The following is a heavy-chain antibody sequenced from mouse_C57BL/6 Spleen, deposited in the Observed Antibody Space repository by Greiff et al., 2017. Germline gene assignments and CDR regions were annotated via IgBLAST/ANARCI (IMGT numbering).Heavy chain of an antibody. CDR2: ISSGSSTI. Sequence: EVKLVESGGGLVKPGGSLKLSCAASGFTFSDYGMHWVRQAPETGLEWVAYISSGSSTIYYADTVKGRFTISRDNAKNTLFLQMTSLRSEDTAMYYCARREWGDYWGQGTTLTVSS. V-gene: IGHV5-17*01. CDR3: ARREWGDY. J-gene: IGHJ2*01. CDR1: GFTFSDYG.